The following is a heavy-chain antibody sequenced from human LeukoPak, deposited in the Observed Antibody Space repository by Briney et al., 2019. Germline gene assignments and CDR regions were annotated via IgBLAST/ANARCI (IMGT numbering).Heavy chain of an antibody. V-gene: IGHV3-66*01. J-gene: IGHJ4*02. CDR3: ARERNLEIAVAGTIFNY. CDR2: IYSGGAT. CDR1: GFTFSSYG. D-gene: IGHD6-19*01. Sequence: QSGGSLRLPCAASGFTFSSYGMHWVRQAPGKGLEWVSVIYSGGATYYADSVKGRFTISRDNSKNTLYLQMKSLRAEDTAVYYCARERNLEIAVAGTIFNYWGQGTLVTVSS.